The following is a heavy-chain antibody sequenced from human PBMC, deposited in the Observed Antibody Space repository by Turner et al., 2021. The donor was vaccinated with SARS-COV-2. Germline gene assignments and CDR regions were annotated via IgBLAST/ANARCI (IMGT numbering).Heavy chain of an antibody. CDR3: ARLMDTAMDYYCMDV. D-gene: IGHD5-18*01. CDR2: IDNSAIT. CDR1: GGSISSSSYY. J-gene: IGHJ6*02. Sequence: QLQLQGSGSGLVKPSETLCLTCTDSGGSISSSSYYWGWIRQPPGKGLEWIGNIDNSAITYYEPYVKSRVTISVDTSKNQFSLKLSSVTAADTAVYYCARLMDTAMDYYCMDVWGQGTTVTVSS. V-gene: IGHV4-39*01.